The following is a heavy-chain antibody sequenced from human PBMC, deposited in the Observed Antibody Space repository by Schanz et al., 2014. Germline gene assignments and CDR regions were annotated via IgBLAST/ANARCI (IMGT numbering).Heavy chain of an antibody. CDR3: ARDLLVSHYDFWSGNDY. D-gene: IGHD3-3*01. V-gene: IGHV3-30-3*01. CDR1: GFTFSNYA. CDR2: ISYDGSNK. Sequence: QVQLVESGGGVVQPGRSLRLSCAASGFTFSNYAMHWVRQAPGKGLEWVAFISYDGSNKYYADSVKGRLTISRDNSKNTLYLQMNSLRADDTAVYYCARDLLVSHYDFWSGNDYWGQGTLVTVSS. J-gene: IGHJ4*02.